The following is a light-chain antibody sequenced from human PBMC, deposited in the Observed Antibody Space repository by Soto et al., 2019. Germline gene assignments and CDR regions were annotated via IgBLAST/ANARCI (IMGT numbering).Light chain of an antibody. CDR1: RSLTRW. CDR2: DAS. Sequence: DIQMPQAPSILPAPLGDRVTITCRASRSLTRWLSWYQHKPGKGPKILIYDASTLESGVTSSFSGCGSGTEFTLTIISLQHYEFATYYCQQFYSYSPTFGQGTKVDI. CDR3: QQFYSYSPT. J-gene: IGKJ1*01. V-gene: IGKV1-5*01.